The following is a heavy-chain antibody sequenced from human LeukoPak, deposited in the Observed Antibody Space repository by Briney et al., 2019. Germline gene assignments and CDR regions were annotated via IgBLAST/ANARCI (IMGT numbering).Heavy chain of an antibody. Sequence: PGGSLRLSCAASGFNFDDYAMHWVRQDPGKGLEWVSLISGDGDSTYYADSVQGRFTISRDNSKNSLYLQMNSLRTEDTALYYCAKVVRGGVTIDYWGQGTLVTVSS. J-gene: IGHJ4*02. CDR1: GFNFDDYA. CDR2: ISGDGDST. CDR3: AKVVRGGVTIDY. V-gene: IGHV3-43*02. D-gene: IGHD3-16*01.